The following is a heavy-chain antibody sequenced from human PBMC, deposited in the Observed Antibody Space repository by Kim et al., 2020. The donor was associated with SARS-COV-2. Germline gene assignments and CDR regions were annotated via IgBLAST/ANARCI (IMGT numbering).Heavy chain of an antibody. CDR3: ARHRPSSSWADTDGFDM. CDR2: VHYDGTS. CDR1: GGTITNSFY. Sequence: SETLSLTCTVSGGTITNSFYWAWIRQPPGKALEWIGTVHYDGTSYYSPSLNSRLIISVDTSENHFSLQLSSVTAADTAVYFCARHRPSSSWADTDGFDMWGRGAMVTVSS. J-gene: IGHJ3*02. V-gene: IGHV4-39*01. D-gene: IGHD1-26*01.